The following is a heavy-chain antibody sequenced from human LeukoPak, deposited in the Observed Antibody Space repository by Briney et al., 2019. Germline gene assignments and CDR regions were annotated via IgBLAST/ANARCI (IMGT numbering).Heavy chain of an antibody. CDR3: AKDSFAGDYSDY. Sequence: PGGSLRLSCAASGFTFSSYAMSWVRQAPGKGLEWVSAISGSGGSTYYADSAKGRFTISRDNSKNTLYLQMNSLRAEDTAVYYCAKDSFAGDYSDYWGQGTLVTVSS. D-gene: IGHD4-17*01. V-gene: IGHV3-23*01. CDR2: ISGSGGST. CDR1: GFTFSSYA. J-gene: IGHJ4*02.